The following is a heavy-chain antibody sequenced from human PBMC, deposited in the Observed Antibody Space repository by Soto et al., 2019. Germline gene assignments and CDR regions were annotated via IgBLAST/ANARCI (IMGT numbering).Heavy chain of an antibody. V-gene: IGHV1-46*01. Sequence: ASVKVSCKASGYTFTTCHMHWVRQAPGQGLEWMGIINARSGSTNYAQKFQGRVTLTRDTSTSTVSMELSSLRSEDTAIYYCARDSSIYTLRYYGMDVWGQGTTVTVSS. D-gene: IGHD2-2*02. CDR3: ARDSSIYTLRYYGMDV. J-gene: IGHJ6*02. CDR2: INARSGST. CDR1: GYTFTTCH.